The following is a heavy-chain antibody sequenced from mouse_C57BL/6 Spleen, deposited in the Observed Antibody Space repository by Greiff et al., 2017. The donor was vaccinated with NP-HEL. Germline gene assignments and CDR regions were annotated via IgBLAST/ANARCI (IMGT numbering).Heavy chain of an antibody. CDR2: ISDGGSYT. CDR1: GFTFSSYA. V-gene: IGHV5-4*03. D-gene: IGHD1-1*01. Sequence: EVMLVESGGGLVKPGGSLKLSCAASGFTFSSYAMSWVRQTPEKRLEWVATISDGGSYTYYPDNVKGRFTISRDNTKNNLYLQMSHLKSKDTAMYYCAIGGYGSRTRYFDYWGQGTTLTVSS. CDR3: AIGGYGSRTRYFDY. J-gene: IGHJ2*01.